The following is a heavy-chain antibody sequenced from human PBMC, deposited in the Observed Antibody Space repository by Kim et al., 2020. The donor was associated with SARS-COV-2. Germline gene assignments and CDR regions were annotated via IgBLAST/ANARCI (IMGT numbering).Heavy chain of an antibody. Sequence: ASVKVSCKASGYTITDYAFHWVRQAPGQGLEWMGWIDADNGNTKYSQKFQGRVTITRDTSATTAYMELSSLRSEDTAVYYCARNEDYWGQGTLVTVSS. CDR3: ARNEDY. CDR1: GYTITDYA. J-gene: IGHJ4*02. V-gene: IGHV1-3*01. CDR2: IDADNGNT.